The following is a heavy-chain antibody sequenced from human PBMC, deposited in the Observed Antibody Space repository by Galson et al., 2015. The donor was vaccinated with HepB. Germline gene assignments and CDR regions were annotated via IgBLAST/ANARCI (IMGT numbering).Heavy chain of an antibody. CDR1: GVSVSIYY. CDR3: ARDRFYYDLDAFDI. D-gene: IGHD3-22*01. Sequence: SLRLSCAASGVSVSIYYMTWVRQAPGKGLEWVAVIWYDGSNKYYADSVKGRFTISRDNSKNTLYLQMNSLRAEDTAVYYCARDRFYYDLDAFDIWGQGTMVTVSS. CDR2: IWYDGSNK. J-gene: IGHJ3*02. V-gene: IGHV3-33*08.